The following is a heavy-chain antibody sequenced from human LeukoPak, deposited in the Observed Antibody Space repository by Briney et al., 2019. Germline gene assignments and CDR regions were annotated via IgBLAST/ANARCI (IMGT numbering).Heavy chain of an antibody. Sequence: SETLSLTCTVSGGSISSYYWSWIRQPPGKGLEWIGYIYYSGSTNYNPSLKSRVTISVDTSKNQYSLKLSSVTAADTAVYYCAREGYGDYGTFFDCWGQGTLVTVSS. V-gene: IGHV4-59*01. CDR1: GGSISSYY. CDR3: AREGYGDYGTFFDC. J-gene: IGHJ4*02. CDR2: IYYSGST. D-gene: IGHD4-17*01.